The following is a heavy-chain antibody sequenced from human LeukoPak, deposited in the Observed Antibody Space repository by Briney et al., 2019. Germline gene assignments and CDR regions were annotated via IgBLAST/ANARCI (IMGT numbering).Heavy chain of an antibody. Sequence: SETLSLTCGVSGGSISNTNWWSWVRQPPGQGLEWIGEISLTGLTHYNPSLESRVTVSLDKSKNQLSLNLTSVTAADTAVYYCSRENGAFSPFGYWGQGTLVTILS. CDR2: ISLTGLT. D-gene: IGHD2-8*01. CDR1: GGSISNTNW. V-gene: IGHV4-4*02. CDR3: SRENGAFSPFGY. J-gene: IGHJ4*02.